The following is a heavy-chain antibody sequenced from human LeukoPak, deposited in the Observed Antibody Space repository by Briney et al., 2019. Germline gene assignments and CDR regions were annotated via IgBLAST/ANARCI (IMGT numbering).Heavy chain of an antibody. Sequence: SETLSLTCTVSGGSISSYYWSWIRQPPGKGLEWIGYIYYSGSTNYNPSLKSRVTISVDTSKNQFSLKLSSVTAEDTAVYYCASLAAADDAFDIWGQGTMVTVSS. D-gene: IGHD6-13*01. CDR2: IYYSGST. V-gene: IGHV4-59*01. CDR3: ASLAAADDAFDI. J-gene: IGHJ3*02. CDR1: GGSISSYY.